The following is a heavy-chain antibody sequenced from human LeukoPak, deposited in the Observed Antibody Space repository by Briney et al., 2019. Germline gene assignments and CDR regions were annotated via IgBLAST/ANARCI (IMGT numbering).Heavy chain of an antibody. J-gene: IGHJ4*02. D-gene: IGHD3-22*01. CDR1: GFTFNSYS. CDR2: IKQDGSEK. V-gene: IGHV3-7*04. CDR3: ARGTPAYSYGSSAYHYDYFEY. Sequence: GGSLRLSCAASGFTFNSYSMNWVRQGPKKGLQWVANIKQDGSEKNYVDSVKGRFTISRDNAKNALYLQMNSLRADDTAVYYCARGTPAYSYGSSAYHYDYFEYWGQGILVTVSS.